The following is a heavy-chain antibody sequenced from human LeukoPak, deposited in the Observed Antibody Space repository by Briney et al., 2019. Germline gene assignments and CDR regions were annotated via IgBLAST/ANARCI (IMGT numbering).Heavy chain of an antibody. CDR2: IYHSGST. CDR1: GGSISSGGYY. V-gene: IGHV4-30-2*01. J-gene: IGHJ4*02. CDR3: ARVPPKYSSSWYYFDY. D-gene: IGHD6-13*01. Sequence: PSETLSLTCTVSGGSISSGGYYWSWIRQPPGKGLEWIGYIYHSGSTYYNPSLRSRVTISVDRSKNQFSLKLSSVTAADTAVYYCARVPPKYSSSWYYFDYWGQGTLVTVSS.